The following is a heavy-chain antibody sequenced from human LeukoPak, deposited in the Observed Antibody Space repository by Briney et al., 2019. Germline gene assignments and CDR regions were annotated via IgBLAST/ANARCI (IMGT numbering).Heavy chain of an antibody. CDR1: GYTFTGYY. CDR3: ARYAETMIGYFYY. CDR2: INPNSGGT. V-gene: IGHV1-2*02. D-gene: IGHD3-22*01. J-gene: IGHJ4*02. Sequence: ASVKVSCKASGYTFTGYYMHWVRQAPGQGLEWMGWINPNSGGTNYAQKFQGRVTMTRDTSISTAYMELSRLRSDDTAVYYCARYAETMIGYFYYWGQGTLVTVSS.